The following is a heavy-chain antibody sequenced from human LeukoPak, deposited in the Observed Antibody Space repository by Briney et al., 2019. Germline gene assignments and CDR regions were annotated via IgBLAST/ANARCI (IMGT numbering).Heavy chain of an antibody. D-gene: IGHD3-3*01. J-gene: IGHJ4*02. CDR3: AKDPDYDFWSGNYPTFDY. Sequence: GGSLRLSCAASGFTFSSYAMSWVRQAPGKGLEWVSAISGSGGSTYYADSVKGQFTISRDNSKNTLYLQMNSLRAEDTAVYYCAKDPDYDFWSGNYPTFDYWGQGTLVTVSS. V-gene: IGHV3-23*01. CDR1: GFTFSSYA. CDR2: ISGSGGST.